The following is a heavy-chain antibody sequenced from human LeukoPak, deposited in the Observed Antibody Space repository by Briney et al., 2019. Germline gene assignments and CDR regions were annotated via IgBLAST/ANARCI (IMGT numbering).Heavy chain of an antibody. Sequence: PSETLSLTCTVSGGSISSYYWSWIRQPPGKGLEWIGYIYYSGNTNYNPSLKSRVTISVDTSKNQFSLKLSSVTAADTAVYYCARGIRAAAFDYWGQGTLVTVSS. J-gene: IGHJ4*02. CDR3: ARGIRAAAFDY. CDR1: GGSISSYY. D-gene: IGHD2-15*01. CDR2: IYYSGNT. V-gene: IGHV4-59*08.